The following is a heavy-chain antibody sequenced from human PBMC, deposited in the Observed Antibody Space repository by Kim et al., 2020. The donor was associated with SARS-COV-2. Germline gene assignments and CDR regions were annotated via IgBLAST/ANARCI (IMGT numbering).Heavy chain of an antibody. CDR3: ASWPTTRYYYGMDV. V-gene: IGHV4-39*01. D-gene: IGHD1-1*01. J-gene: IGHJ6*02. CDR1: GGSISSSSYY. CDR2: IYYSGST. Sequence: SETLSLTCTVSGGSISSSSYYWGWIRQPPGKGLEWIGSIYYSGSTYYNPSLKSRVTISVDTSKNQFSLKLSSVTAADTAVYYCASWPTTRYYYGMDVWGQGTTVTVSS.